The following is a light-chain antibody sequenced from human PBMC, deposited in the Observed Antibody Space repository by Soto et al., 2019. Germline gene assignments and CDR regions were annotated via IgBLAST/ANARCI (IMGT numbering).Light chain of an antibody. Sequence: QSVLTQPASVSGSPGQSITISCTGTSSDVGTYNYVSWYQQHPGKAPQVLIYEVGNRPSGVSDRFSGSKSGNTASLTISGLQADDEADYYCQSYDSSNHVVFGGGTKLTVL. CDR3: QSYDSSNHVV. J-gene: IGLJ2*01. V-gene: IGLV2-14*01. CDR1: SSDVGTYNY. CDR2: EVG.